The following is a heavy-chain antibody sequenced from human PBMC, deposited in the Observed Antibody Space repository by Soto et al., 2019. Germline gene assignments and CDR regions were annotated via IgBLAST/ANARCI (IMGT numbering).Heavy chain of an antibody. Sequence: GGSLRLSCAASGFIFSSHGMHWVRQAPGKGLEWVALIWYDGSNEYYADSVKGRFTISRDNSKNTVYLQMNSLRGEDTAVYYCAKGSSGWYNYFYYYMDVWGKGTTVTVSS. CDR3: AKGSSGWYNYFYYYMDV. CDR2: IWYDGSNE. D-gene: IGHD6-19*01. J-gene: IGHJ6*03. V-gene: IGHV3-30*02. CDR1: GFIFSSHG.